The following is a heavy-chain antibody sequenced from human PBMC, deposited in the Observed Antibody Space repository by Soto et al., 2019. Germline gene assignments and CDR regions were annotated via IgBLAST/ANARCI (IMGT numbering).Heavy chain of an antibody. Sequence: SETLSLTCTVSGGSISSGGYYWSWIRQHPGKGLEWIGYIYYSGSTYYNPSLKSRVTISVDTSKNQFSLKLSSVTAADTAVYYCARAYSSSWYSRRFDPWGQGTLVTVSS. CDR1: GGSISSGGYY. CDR3: ARAYSSSWYSRRFDP. J-gene: IGHJ5*02. CDR2: IYYSGST. V-gene: IGHV4-31*03. D-gene: IGHD6-13*01.